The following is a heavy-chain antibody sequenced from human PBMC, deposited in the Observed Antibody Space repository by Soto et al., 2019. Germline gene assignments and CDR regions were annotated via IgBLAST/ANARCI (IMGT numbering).Heavy chain of an antibody. Sequence: SETLSLTCTVSGGSISSYYWSWIRQPPGKGLEWIGYIYYSGSTNYNPSLKSRVTISVDTSKNQFSLKLSSVTAADTAVYYCARDRALCSSTSCQHRWFDPWGQGTLVTVSS. CDR1: GGSISSYY. V-gene: IGHV4-59*01. CDR2: IYYSGST. J-gene: IGHJ5*02. CDR3: ARDRALCSSTSCQHRWFDP. D-gene: IGHD2-2*01.